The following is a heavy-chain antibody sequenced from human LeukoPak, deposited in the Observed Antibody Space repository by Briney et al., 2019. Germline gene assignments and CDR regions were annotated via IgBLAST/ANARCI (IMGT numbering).Heavy chain of an antibody. CDR2: ISSSGTTT. V-gene: IGHV3-48*03. D-gene: IGHD6-19*01. CDR1: GFTFRIYE. J-gene: IGHJ4*02. CDR3: ARVGSGWGLDY. Sequence: GGSPRLSCAASGFTFRIYEMNWVRQAPGKGLEWVSYISSSGTTTYYADSVKGRFTISRDNARNSLYLQMNTLRAEDTAVYYCARVGSGWGLDYWGQGALVTVSS.